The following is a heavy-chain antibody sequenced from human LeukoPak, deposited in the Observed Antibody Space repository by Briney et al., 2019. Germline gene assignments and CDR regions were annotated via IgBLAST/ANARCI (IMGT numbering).Heavy chain of an antibody. CDR1: GYTFTSYD. J-gene: IGHJ4*02. Sequence: GASVKVSCKASGYTFTSYDINWVRQATGQGLEWMGWVNPNSGNTGYAQKFQGRVTMTRNTSISTAYMELSSLRSEDTAVYYCARGLHPDYYGSGSYVYYWGQGTLVTVSS. CDR2: VNPNSGNT. D-gene: IGHD3-10*01. V-gene: IGHV1-8*01. CDR3: ARGLHPDYYGSGSYVYY.